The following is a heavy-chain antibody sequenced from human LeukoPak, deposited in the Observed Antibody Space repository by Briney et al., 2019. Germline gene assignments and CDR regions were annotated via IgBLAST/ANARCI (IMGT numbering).Heavy chain of an antibody. J-gene: IGHJ4*02. CDR2: SHYSGST. D-gene: IGHD2-21*02. CDR1: GDSNRTQY. V-gene: IGHV4-59*08. Sequence: SETTSPPCTVSGDSNRTQYWTWVRQPPGKGLEWVGFSHYSGSTYYSPSLQSRVTMSGDTSTNQFFLKPYSVTAADTAVYYCSRPGNCGDDCYCADYWGQGTLAADSS. CDR3: SRPGNCGDDCYCADY.